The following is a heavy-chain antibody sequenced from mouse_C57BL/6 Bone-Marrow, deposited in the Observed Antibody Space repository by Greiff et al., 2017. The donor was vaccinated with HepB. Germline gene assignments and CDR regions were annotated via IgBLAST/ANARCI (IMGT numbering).Heavy chain of an antibody. Sequence: QVQLQQPGTGLVKPGASVKLSCKASGYTFTSYWMHWVKQRPGQGLEWIGNINPSNGGTNYNEKFKSKATLTVDKSSSTAYMQLSSLTSEDSAVYYRALWLRRPYYFDYWGQGTTLTVSS. CDR1: GYTFTSYW. D-gene: IGHD2-2*01. CDR3: ALWLRRPYYFDY. CDR2: INPSNGGT. V-gene: IGHV1-53*01. J-gene: IGHJ2*01.